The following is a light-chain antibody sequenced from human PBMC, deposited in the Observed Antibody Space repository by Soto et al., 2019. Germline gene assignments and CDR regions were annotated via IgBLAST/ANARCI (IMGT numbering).Light chain of an antibody. V-gene: IGKV3-11*01. J-gene: IGKJ1*01. CDR2: EAS. CDR3: QQRSRWPPTWT. Sequence: EIVLTQSPATLSLSPGERATLSCRASQNIGNYLAWYRQKPGQAPRLLIYEASNRATGIPARFSGSGSGTDFTLTISRLEPEDFAVYSCQQRSRWPPTWTFGQGTRVEIK. CDR1: QNIGNY.